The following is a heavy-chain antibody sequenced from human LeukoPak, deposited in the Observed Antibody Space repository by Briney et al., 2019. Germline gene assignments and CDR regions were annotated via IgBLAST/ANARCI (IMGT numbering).Heavy chain of an antibody. Sequence: PGGSLRLSCAAPGVTLSNYWMHWVRHSPGKGLVWVSRITTDWSSTSYADSVKGRFTISRDNAKNTLYLQMNSLRAEDTAVYYCAREGWLQLGNYFDSWGQGTLVTVSS. V-gene: IGHV3-74*01. D-gene: IGHD5-24*01. CDR3: AREGWLQLGNYFDS. CDR1: GVTLSNYW. CDR2: ITTDWSST. J-gene: IGHJ4*02.